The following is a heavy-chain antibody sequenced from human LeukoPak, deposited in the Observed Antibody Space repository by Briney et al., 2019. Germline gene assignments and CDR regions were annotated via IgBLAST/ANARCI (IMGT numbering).Heavy chain of an antibody. CDR3: ARGWEPYSSSLDS. Sequence: SETLSLTCTVSGGSISSYYWSWIRQPPGKGLEWIGYIYYSGITNYNPSLKSRVTISVDTSKNQFSLKLSSVTAADTAVYYCARGWEPYSSSLDSWGQGTLVTVSS. CDR2: IYYSGIT. V-gene: IGHV4-59*01. CDR1: GGSISSYY. J-gene: IGHJ4*02. D-gene: IGHD6-13*01.